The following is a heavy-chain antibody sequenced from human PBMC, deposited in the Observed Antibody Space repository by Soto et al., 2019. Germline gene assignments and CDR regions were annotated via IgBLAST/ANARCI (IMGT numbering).Heavy chain of an antibody. CDR1: GYAFTNYG. D-gene: IGHD4-17*01. J-gene: IGHJ4*02. CDR2: ISAYNGNT. CDR3: ARDLDATVEFDY. Sequence: ASVKVSCKASGYAFTNYGITWVRQAPGQGLEWMGWISAYNGNTHYTQRLQGRVTITRDTSASTAYMELSSLRSEDTAVYYCARDLDATVEFDYWGQGTLVTVSS. V-gene: IGHV1-18*01.